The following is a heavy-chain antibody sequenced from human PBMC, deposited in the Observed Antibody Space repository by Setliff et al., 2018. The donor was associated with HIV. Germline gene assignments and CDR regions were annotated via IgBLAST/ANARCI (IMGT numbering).Heavy chain of an antibody. CDR2: INPNSGGT. CDR1: GYTFTGYY. D-gene: IGHD1-26*01. V-gene: IGHV1-2*06. Sequence: GASVKVSCKASGYTFTGYYMHWVRQAPGQGLEWMGRINPNSGGTYYPQKFQGRVTMTRDTSISTVYMELSRLRSDDTAVYYCARGTRVGANDAFDIWGQGTMVTVSS. J-gene: IGHJ3*02. CDR3: ARGTRVGANDAFDI.